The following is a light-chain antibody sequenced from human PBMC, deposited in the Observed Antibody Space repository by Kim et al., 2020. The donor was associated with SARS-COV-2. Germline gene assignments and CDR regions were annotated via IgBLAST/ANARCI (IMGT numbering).Light chain of an antibody. Sequence: VSPGQTASITCSGDKLGDKYACWYQQKPGQSPVLLIYQDSKRPSGIPERFSGSNSGNTATLTISGTQAMDEADYYCQAWDSSTVVFGGGTQLTVL. V-gene: IGLV3-1*01. CDR3: QAWDSSTVV. J-gene: IGLJ2*01. CDR1: KLGDKY. CDR2: QDS.